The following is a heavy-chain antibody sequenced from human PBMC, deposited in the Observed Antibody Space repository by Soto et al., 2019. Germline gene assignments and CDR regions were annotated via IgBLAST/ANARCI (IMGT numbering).Heavy chain of an antibody. V-gene: IGHV3-7*03. J-gene: IGHJ5*02. CDR2: IKKDGSEK. CDR3: VGGSGWLMDT. Sequence: EVQLVESGGGLVQPGGSLRLSCAASGFSFSSYWMNWVRLAPGKGLEWVANIKKDGSEKLYVDSVEGRFTISRDNAKNSLFLQMNNLRADDTAMYYCVGGSGWLMDTWGQGTPFIVSS. D-gene: IGHD6-19*01. CDR1: GFSFSSYW.